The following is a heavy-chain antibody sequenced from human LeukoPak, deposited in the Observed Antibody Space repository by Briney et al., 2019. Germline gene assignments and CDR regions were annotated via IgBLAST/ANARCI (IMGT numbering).Heavy chain of an antibody. Sequence: GRSLRLSCAASGFTFSTYALHWVRQAPGKGLEWVAVISYDDGSNKYYADSVKGRFTISRDNSKNTLYLQMNSPRTEDTAVYYCARESGGNTPYYFDYWGQGTLVTVSS. J-gene: IGHJ4*02. CDR1: GFTFSTYA. CDR3: ARESGGNTPYYFDY. CDR2: ISYDDGSNK. D-gene: IGHD2-2*02. V-gene: IGHV3-30*04.